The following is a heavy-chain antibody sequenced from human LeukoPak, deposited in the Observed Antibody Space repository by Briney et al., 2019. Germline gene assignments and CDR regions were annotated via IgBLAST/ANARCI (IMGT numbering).Heavy chain of an antibody. CDR2: IKPDGSGE. D-gene: IGHD5-12*01. CDR1: GFTFSSYV. V-gene: IGHV3-7*01. Sequence: GGSLRLSCAASGFTFSSYVMNWVRQAPGKALQWVANIKPDGSGEYYVDSLKGRFTISRDNSKNSLFLQINSLRVDDTAVYYCARSGGYGWDYWGQGAVVTVSS. J-gene: IGHJ4*02. CDR3: ARSGGYGWDY.